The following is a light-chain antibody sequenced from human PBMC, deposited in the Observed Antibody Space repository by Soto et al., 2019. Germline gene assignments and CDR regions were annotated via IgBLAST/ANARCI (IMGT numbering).Light chain of an antibody. J-gene: IGKJ1*01. V-gene: IGKV1-5*01. CDR1: QIISSW. CDR3: QQHRT. Sequence: DSPVTQSPSTLSASGGDRVTITCRSSQIISSWLACYQQKPGKAPKLLIYDASSLASGVPSRFSGSGSGTAFTLTITSLQPDDFATYYCQQHRTVGQGTKVDIK. CDR2: DAS.